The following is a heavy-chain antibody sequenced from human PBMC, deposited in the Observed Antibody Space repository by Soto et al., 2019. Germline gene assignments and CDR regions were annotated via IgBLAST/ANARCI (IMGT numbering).Heavy chain of an antibody. D-gene: IGHD2-2*03. J-gene: IGHJ6*02. V-gene: IGHV1-18*01. CDR2: ISAYNGNT. CDR1: GYTFTSYG. Sequence: GSSVKLSCKASGYTFTSYGISWVRQAPGQGLEWMGWISAYNGNTNYAQKLQGRVTMTTDTSTSTAYMELRSLRSDDTAVNYCAMDQYIEARGDEGRDVWGQRSSVTVS. CDR3: AMDQYIEARGDEGRDV.